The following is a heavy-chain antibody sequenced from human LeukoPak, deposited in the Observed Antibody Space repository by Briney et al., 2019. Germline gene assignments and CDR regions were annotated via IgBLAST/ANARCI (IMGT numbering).Heavy chain of an antibody. V-gene: IGHV1-8*01. Sequence: ASVKVSCKASGYTFTSYDINWVRQATGQGLEWMGWMNSNSGNTGYAQKFQGRVTMTRNTSISTAYMELSSLRSEDTAVYYCARGSNIVVVPAAQNWFDPWGQGTLVTVSS. CDR2: MNSNSGNT. J-gene: IGHJ5*02. CDR3: ARGSNIVVVPAAQNWFDP. CDR1: GYTFTSYD. D-gene: IGHD2-2*01.